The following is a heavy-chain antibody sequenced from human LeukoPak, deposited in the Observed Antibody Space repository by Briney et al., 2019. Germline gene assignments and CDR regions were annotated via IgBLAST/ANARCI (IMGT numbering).Heavy chain of an antibody. CDR3: ARDVGEYCSSTSCPRVFYYYYYYMDV. CDR2: IKQDGSEK. J-gene: IGHJ6*03. Sequence: GGSLSLSCAASGFTFSSYWMSWVRQAPGKGLEWVANIKQDGSEKYYVDSVKGRFTISRDNAKNSLYLQMNSLRAEDTAVYYCARDVGEYCSSTSCPRVFYYYYYYMDVWGKGTTVTVSS. D-gene: IGHD2-2*01. CDR1: GFTFSSYW. V-gene: IGHV3-7*01.